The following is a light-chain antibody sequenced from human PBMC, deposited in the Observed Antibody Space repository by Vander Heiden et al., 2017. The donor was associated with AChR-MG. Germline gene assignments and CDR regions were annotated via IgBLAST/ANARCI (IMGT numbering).Light chain of an antibody. V-gene: IGKV1-5*01. Sequence: DIQMTQSPSTLSASVGDRVTITCRASQNINDWLAWYRQQPGEAPKLLIYAASRLESGVPSRFSGSASGTEFSLTISSLQPDDFATYHCQQYHSYPWKVGQGTRVEI. J-gene: IGKJ1*01. CDR1: QNINDW. CDR3: QQYHSYPWK. CDR2: AAS.